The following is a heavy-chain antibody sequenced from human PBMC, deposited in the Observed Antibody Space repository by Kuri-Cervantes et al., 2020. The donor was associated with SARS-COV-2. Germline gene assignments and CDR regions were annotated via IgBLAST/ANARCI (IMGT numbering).Heavy chain of an antibody. Sequence: GESLKISCAASGFTFSSCAMHWVRLAPGKGLEWVAFISGDGSNEYYADSVRGRFTISRDNSNNTLYLQMNSLRAEDTAVYYCARENSSERDFDYWGQGTLVTVSS. CDR2: ISGDGSNE. CDR1: GFTFSSCA. D-gene: IGHD3-22*01. J-gene: IGHJ4*02. V-gene: IGHV3-30*07. CDR3: ARENSSERDFDY.